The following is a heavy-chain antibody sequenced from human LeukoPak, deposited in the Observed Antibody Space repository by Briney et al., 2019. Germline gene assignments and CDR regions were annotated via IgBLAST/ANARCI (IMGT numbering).Heavy chain of an antibody. V-gene: IGHV3-NL1*01. CDR3: AKSGSYERWFDP. CDR1: GFTFSRYR. J-gene: IGHJ5*02. Sequence: GGSLRLSCAASGFTFSRYRMHWVRQAPGKGLVWVSSISSDGSTTNYEDSVKGRFTISRDNSKKTLYLEVFSLRADDTAVYYCAKSGSYERWFDPWGQGTLVTVSS. CDR2: ISSDGSTT. D-gene: IGHD1-26*01.